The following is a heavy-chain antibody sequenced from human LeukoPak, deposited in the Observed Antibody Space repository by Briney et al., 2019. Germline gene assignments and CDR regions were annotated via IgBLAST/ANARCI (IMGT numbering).Heavy chain of an antibody. V-gene: IGHV3-23*01. CDR2: INGGGGSI. CDR3: AKRDYPDSSGYHPLFDS. J-gene: IGHJ4*02. D-gene: IGHD3-22*01. Sequence: GGSLRLSCAASGFTFSDYAMAWVRLPPGKGLEWVSGINGGGGSIFYADSVKGRFTISRDNSKNTLYLQMNSLRVEDTAIYYCAKRDYPDSSGYHPLFDSWGQGALVTVSS. CDR1: GFTFSDYA.